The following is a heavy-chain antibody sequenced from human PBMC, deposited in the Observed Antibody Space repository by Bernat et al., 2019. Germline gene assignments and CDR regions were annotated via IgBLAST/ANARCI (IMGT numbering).Heavy chain of an antibody. V-gene: IGHV3-21*01. CDR2: ISSSSSYI. D-gene: IGHD3-3*01. CDR1: GFTFSSYS. Sequence: VQLVESGGGLVKPGGSLRLSCAASGFTFSSYSMNWVRQAPGKGLEWVSSISSSSSYIYYADSVKGRFTISRDNAKNSLYLQMNSLRAEDTAVYYCARDFFVKSGYYGMDVWGQGTTVTVSS. CDR3: ARDFFVKSGYYGMDV. J-gene: IGHJ6*02.